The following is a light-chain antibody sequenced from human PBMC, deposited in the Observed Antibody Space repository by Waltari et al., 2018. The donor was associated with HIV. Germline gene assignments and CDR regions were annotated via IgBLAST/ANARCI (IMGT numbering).Light chain of an antibody. CDR3: QEYDNWYT. CDR2: GAA. CDR1: QSVSSK. J-gene: IGKJ2*01. V-gene: IGKV3-15*01. Sequence: EIVMTQSPATLSVSPGERATLSCRASQSVSSKLAWYQHKPGQAPRLLVYGAATRATGIPARFSGSGSGTDFTLTISSLQSEDSAIYYCQEYDNWYTFGQGTKLEIK.